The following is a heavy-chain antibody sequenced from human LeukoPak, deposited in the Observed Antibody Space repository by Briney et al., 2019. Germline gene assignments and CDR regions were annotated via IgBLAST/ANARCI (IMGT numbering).Heavy chain of an antibody. V-gene: IGHV3-30-3*01. D-gene: IGHD3-9*01. Sequence: GSLRLSCAASGFTFSSYAMHWVRQAPGKGLEWVAVISYDGSNKYYADSVKGRFTISRDNSKNTLYLQMNSLRAEDTAVYYCARERLGLIRYFDWLLDVWGKGTTVTVSS. CDR3: ARERLGLIRYFDWLLDV. CDR2: ISYDGSNK. CDR1: GFTFSSYA. J-gene: IGHJ6*04.